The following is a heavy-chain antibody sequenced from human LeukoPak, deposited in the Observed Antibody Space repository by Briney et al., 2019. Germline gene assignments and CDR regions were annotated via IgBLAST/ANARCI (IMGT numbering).Heavy chain of an antibody. D-gene: IGHD3-10*01. J-gene: IGHJ5*02. Sequence: SETLSLTCTVSGCSISSSSYYWGWLRQPPGQGLEWIVSIYYSGSTYYNPSLKSRVTISVDTSKNQVSLKLSSMTDADTAMYYCARVVYRGENWFDPWGQGTLVTVSS. CDR3: ARVVYRGENWFDP. V-gene: IGHV4-39*07. CDR2: IYYSGST. CDR1: GCSISSSSYY.